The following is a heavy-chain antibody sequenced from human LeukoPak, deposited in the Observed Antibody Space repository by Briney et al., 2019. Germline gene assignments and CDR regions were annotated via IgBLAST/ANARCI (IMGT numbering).Heavy chain of an antibody. CDR3: AREDIVVVPAARDAFDI. CDR1: GGSFSGYY. J-gene: IGHJ3*02. Sequence: SETLSRTCAVYGGSFSGYYWSWIRQPPGKGLEWIGEINHSGSTNYNPSLKSRVNISVDTSKNQFSLKLSSVTAADTAVYYCAREDIVVVPAARDAFDIWGQGTMVTVSS. CDR2: INHSGST. D-gene: IGHD2-2*01. V-gene: IGHV4-34*01.